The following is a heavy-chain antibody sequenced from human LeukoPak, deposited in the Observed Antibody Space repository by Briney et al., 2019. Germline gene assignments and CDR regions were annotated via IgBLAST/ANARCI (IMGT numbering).Heavy chain of an antibody. CDR3: ARGRSTVVRGVFSYYYYYGMDV. D-gene: IGHD3-10*01. Sequence: SETLSLTCAVYGGSFSGYYWSWIRQPPGKGLEWIGEINHSGSTNYNPSLKSRVTISVDTSKNRFSLKLSSVTAADTAVYYCARGRSTVVRGVFSYYYYYGMDVWGQGTTVTVSS. J-gene: IGHJ6*02. CDR1: GGSFSGYY. CDR2: INHSGST. V-gene: IGHV4-34*01.